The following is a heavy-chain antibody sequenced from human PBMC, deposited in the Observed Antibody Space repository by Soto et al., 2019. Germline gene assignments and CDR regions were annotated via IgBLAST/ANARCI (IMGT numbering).Heavy chain of an antibody. V-gene: IGHV4-59*01. CDR3: ARGACSDTPGSIAH. D-gene: IGHD2-15*01. CDR1: GGSITSYY. J-gene: IGHJ4*02. Sequence: SETLSLTCTVSGGSITSYYWSWIRQPPGGGLEWIGYIYYSGSTNYNPSLKSRVTISADTSKNQFSLKVSSVTAADTAVYYCARGACSDTPGSIAHWGQGTLVTVSS. CDR2: IYYSGST.